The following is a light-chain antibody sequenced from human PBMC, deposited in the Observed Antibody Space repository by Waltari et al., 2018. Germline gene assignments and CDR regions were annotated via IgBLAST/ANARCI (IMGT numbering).Light chain of an antibody. CDR1: QGVSDY. Sequence: SSSGRQGVSDYVAWYQQQPGQAPRLLICGASNRATCIPARFSGSGSGTDFTLTISSLEPEDFAVYYCQQRSNWPRTFGQGTKVEIK. J-gene: IGKJ1*01. V-gene: IGKV3-11*01. CDR3: QQRSNWPRT. CDR2: GAS.